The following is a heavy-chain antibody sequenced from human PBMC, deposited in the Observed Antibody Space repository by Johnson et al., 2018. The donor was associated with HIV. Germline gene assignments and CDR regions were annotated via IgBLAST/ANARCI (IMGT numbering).Heavy chain of an antibody. CDR2: ISGSGSAR. J-gene: IGHJ3*01. D-gene: IGHD2-15*01. CDR3: ARDQGVRRVVVFDDAFDV. Sequence: QVQLVESGGGVVRPGGSLRLSCAASGFTFNDYGMSWIRQAPGKGLEWVASISGSGSARYYADSVKGRFTISRDNARTSLYLQMNSLRAEDTAVYYCARDQGVRRVVVFDDAFDVWGQGTMVTVSS. CDR1: GFTFNDYG. V-gene: IGHV3-11*04.